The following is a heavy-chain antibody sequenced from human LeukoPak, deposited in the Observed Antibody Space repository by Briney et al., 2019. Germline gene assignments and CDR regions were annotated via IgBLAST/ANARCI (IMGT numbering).Heavy chain of an antibody. D-gene: IGHD2-15*01. CDR1: GFTFSGHW. J-gene: IGHJ4*02. Sequence: PGGSLRLSCVASGFTFSGHWIHWVRQVPGKGLMAVSRITPDGNAAAYADSVKGRFTISRDNAKNTLYLEMNSLTAEDTALYHCTRSGYSNGYDYWGQGTLVTVSS. V-gene: IGHV3-74*03. CDR3: TRSGYSNGYDY. CDR2: ITPDGNAA.